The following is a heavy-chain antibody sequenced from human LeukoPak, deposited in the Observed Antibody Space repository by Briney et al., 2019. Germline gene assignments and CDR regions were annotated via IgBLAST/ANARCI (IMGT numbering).Heavy chain of an antibody. Sequence: SETLSLTCTVSGGSISSYYWSWIRQPPGKGPEWIGFIYYIGNTNYNPSLKSRVTISVDTSKNQSSLKLTSVTAADTAVYYCAREADSPKGFHAVDIWGQGTMVSVSS. J-gene: IGHJ3*02. CDR1: GGSISSYY. V-gene: IGHV4-59*01. CDR3: AREADSPKGFHAVDI. CDR2: IYYIGNT. D-gene: IGHD3-22*01.